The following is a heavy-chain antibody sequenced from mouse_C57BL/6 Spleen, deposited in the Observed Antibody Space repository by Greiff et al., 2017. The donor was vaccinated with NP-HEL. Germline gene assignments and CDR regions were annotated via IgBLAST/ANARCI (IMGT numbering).Heavy chain of an antibody. CDR3: ARYGNYGDYFDD. CDR1: GYTFTSYW. J-gene: IGHJ2*01. V-gene: IGHV1-64*01. D-gene: IGHD2-1*01. CDR2: IHPNSGST. Sequence: QVQLQQPGAELVKPGASVKLSCKASGYTFTSYWMHWVKQRPGQGLEWIGMIHPNSGSTNYNEKFKSKATLTVDKSSSTAYMQLSSLTSEDSAVYYCARYGNYGDYFDDWGKGTTLTVSS.